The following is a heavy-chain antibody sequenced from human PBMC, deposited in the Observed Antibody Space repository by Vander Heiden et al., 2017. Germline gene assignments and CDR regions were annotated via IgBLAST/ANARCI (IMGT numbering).Heavy chain of an antibody. J-gene: IGHJ4*02. V-gene: IGHV3-23*01. CDR3: AKQGDHDYGAMGFDY. CDR1: GFTFSSYA. Sequence: EVQLLESGGGLVQPGGSLRLSCAASGFTFSSYAISWVRQAPGKGLEWVSAISGSGGSTYYADSVKGRFTISRDNSKNTLYLQMNSLRAEDTAVYYCAKQGDHDYGAMGFDYWGQGTLVTVSS. CDR2: ISGSGGST. D-gene: IGHD4-17*01.